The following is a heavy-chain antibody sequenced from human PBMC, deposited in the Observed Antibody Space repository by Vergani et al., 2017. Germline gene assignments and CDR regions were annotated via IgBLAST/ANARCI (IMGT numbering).Heavy chain of an antibody. CDR3: AREPAYLKISAAIGDAFDI. Sequence: QVQLEQSGAEVKKPGSSVTVSCRASGGTFGSHTISWVRQAPGQGLEWVGRVIPHLEITTLAQHLQGRVIITADKSTDTAYMELRSLRSDDTAVYYCAREPAYLKISAAIGDAFDIWGQGTMVTVSS. CDR2: VIPHLEIT. V-gene: IGHV1-69*08. J-gene: IGHJ3*02. D-gene: IGHD2-2*02. CDR1: GGTFGSHT.